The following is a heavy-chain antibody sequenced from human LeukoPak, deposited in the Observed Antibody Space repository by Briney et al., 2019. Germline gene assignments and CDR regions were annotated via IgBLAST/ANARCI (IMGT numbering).Heavy chain of an antibody. Sequence: GSLRLSCAASGFTLKSYSMNWVRQAPGKGLGWVSYISSSGSTIYYADSVKGRFTISRDNAKNSLYLQMNSLRAEDTAVYYCAELGITMIGGVWGKGTTVTISS. CDR1: GFTLKSYS. D-gene: IGHD3-10*02. J-gene: IGHJ6*04. V-gene: IGHV3-48*04. CDR2: ISSSGSTI. CDR3: AELGITMIGGV.